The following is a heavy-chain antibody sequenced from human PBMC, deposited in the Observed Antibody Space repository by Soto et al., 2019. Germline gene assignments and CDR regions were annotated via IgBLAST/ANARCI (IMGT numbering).Heavy chain of an antibody. D-gene: IGHD3-9*01. Sequence: PSETLSLTCTVSGGSISSYYWSWIRQPPGKGLEWIGYIYYSGSTNYNPSLKSRVTISVDTSKNQFSLKLSSVTAADTAVYYCARDRRYFDWLLSTGRDYYGMDVWGQGTTVTVSS. CDR3: ARDRRYFDWLLSTGRDYYGMDV. CDR1: GGSISSYY. J-gene: IGHJ6*02. CDR2: IYYSGST. V-gene: IGHV4-59*01.